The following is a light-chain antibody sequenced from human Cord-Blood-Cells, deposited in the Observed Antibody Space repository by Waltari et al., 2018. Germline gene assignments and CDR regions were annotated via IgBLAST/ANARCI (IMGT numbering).Light chain of an antibody. J-gene: IGKJ1*01. V-gene: IGKV4-1*01. CDR1: QSVLYSSNHQNY. Sequence: DIVLTQSPDSLAVSLGGRATSNCKSSQSVLYSSNHQNYLAWYQQKPGQPPKLLIYWASTRESGVPDRFSGSGSGTDFTLTISSLQAEDVAVYYCQQYYSTPPWTFGQGTKVEIK. CDR2: WAS. CDR3: QQYYSTPPWT.